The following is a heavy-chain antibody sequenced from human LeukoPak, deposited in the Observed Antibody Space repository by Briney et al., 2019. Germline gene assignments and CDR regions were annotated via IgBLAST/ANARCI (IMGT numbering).Heavy chain of an antibody. V-gene: IGHV3-48*03. Sequence: TGGTLRLSCAASGFTFSSYEMNWVRQAPGKGLEWVSYISSSGSTMYYADSVKGRFTISRDNAKNSLYLQMNSLRAEDTAVYYCARIMTTVTTLDYWGQGTLVTVSS. CDR2: ISSSGSTM. D-gene: IGHD4-17*01. J-gene: IGHJ4*02. CDR3: ARIMTTVTTLDY. CDR1: GFTFSSYE.